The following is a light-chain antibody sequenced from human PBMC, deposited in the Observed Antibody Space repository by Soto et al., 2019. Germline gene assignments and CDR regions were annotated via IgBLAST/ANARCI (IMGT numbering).Light chain of an antibody. J-gene: IGKJ1*01. CDR1: QSVSSSY. CDR2: VAS. V-gene: IGKV3-20*01. CDR3: QQYGSSFTWT. Sequence: EIVLTQSPGTLSLSPGERATLSCRASQSVSSSYLAWYQQKPGQAPRLLIYVASSRATGIPDRFSGSGSGTDFTLTISRLEPEDFAVYYCQQYGSSFTWTFGQGTKVEIK.